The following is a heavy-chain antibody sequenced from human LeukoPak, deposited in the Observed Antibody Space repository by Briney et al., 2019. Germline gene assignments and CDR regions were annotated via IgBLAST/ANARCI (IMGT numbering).Heavy chain of an antibody. D-gene: IGHD3-10*01. J-gene: IGHJ4*02. V-gene: IGHV4-39*01. CDR1: GGSISSSSYF. CDR3: ARHRTMVRGSITFFDY. CDR2: IYYSGST. Sequence: LETLSLTCTVSGGSISSSSYFWGWIRQPPGKGLEWIGSIYYSGSTFYNPSLKSRVTISVDTSKNQFSLKLSSVTAADTAVYYCARHRTMVRGSITFFDYWGQGTPVTVSS.